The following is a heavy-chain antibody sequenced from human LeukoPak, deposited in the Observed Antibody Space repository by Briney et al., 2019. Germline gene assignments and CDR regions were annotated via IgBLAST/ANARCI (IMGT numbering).Heavy chain of an antibody. CDR2: ISYDGSNK. CDR1: GFPFSSYG. J-gene: IGHJ4*02. V-gene: IGHV3-30*18. Sequence: GSLGLSWAASGFPFSSYGMQGVREARGKGLEGVAVISYDGSNKYYALSVKAPFTISRDNSKTTLYLQMNTLRAEDTAVYYCAKEVIVVVPAAIYYFDYWGQGTLVTVSS. D-gene: IGHD2-2*01. CDR3: AKEVIVVVPAAIYYFDY.